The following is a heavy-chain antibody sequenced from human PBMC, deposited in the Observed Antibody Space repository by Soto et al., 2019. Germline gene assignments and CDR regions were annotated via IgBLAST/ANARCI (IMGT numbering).Heavy chain of an antibody. V-gene: IGHV3-23*01. J-gene: IGHJ3*02. CDR1: GFTFSRYA. D-gene: IGHD3-22*01. CDR2: ISGSGGST. Sequence: GGSLRLSCAASGFTFSRYAMSWVRQAPGKGLEWVSAISGSGGSTYYADSVKGRFTISRDNSKNTLYLQMNSLRAEDTAVYYCAKDLYYDSSGPSDAFDIWGQGTMVTVSS. CDR3: AKDLYYDSSGPSDAFDI.